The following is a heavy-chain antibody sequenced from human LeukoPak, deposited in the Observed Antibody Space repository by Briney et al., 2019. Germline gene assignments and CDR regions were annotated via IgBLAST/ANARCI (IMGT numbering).Heavy chain of an antibody. J-gene: IGHJ6*03. D-gene: IGHD3-10*01. Sequence: PSETLSLTCSVSDDSSTIYYWTWIRQPPGKGLEWIGYVDHTGSTNFNPSLNGRVSISRDTSKNLFSLRLRSVTAADTAVYYCASVRRGFGESSKYYAYYYMGVWGKGTTVTISS. V-gene: IGHV4-59*08. CDR3: ASVRRGFGESSKYYAYYYMGV. CDR2: VDHTGST. CDR1: DDSSTIYY.